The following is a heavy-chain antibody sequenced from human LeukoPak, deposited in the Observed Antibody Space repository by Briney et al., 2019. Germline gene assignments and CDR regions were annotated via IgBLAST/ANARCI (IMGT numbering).Heavy chain of an antibody. D-gene: IGHD3-22*01. J-gene: IGHJ4*02. CDR3: ARDSDSDSSGYFDY. V-gene: IGHV4-59*01. CDR2: IYYSGST. Sequence: SETLSLTCTVSGGSISSYYWSWIRQPPGKGLEWIGYIYYSGSTNYNPSLKSRVTISVDTSKNQFPLKLSSVTAADTAVYYCARDSDSDSSGYFDYWGQGTLVTVSS. CDR1: GGSISSYY.